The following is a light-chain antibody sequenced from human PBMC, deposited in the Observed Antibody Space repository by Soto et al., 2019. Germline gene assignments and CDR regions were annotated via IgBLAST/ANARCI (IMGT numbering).Light chain of an antibody. V-gene: IGKV1-39*01. CDR3: QQTYSHIS. CDR1: RTINTY. Sequence: DVRVTQSQSSLSASVGDTITITCRASRTINTYLNWFQQKPGEXPXXLIYGASTLHDGVPSRFIVIGSGADFTLPFSGLQPEDFASYHCQQTYSHISFAEGTKV. CDR2: GAS. J-gene: IGKJ4*01.